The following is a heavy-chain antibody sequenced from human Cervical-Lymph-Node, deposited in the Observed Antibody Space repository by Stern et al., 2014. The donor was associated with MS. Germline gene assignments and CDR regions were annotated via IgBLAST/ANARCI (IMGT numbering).Heavy chain of an antibody. Sequence: EVQLEESGAEVKKPGESLKISCKGSGYSFTSYWIGWVRQMPGKGLEWMGIIYPGDSDTRYSPSFQGQVTISADKSISTAYLQWSSLKASDTAMYYCARNLGIYYASSGFEYWGQGTLVTVSS. CDR2: IYPGDSDT. J-gene: IGHJ4*02. CDR3: ARNLGIYYASSGFEY. CDR1: GYSFTSYW. D-gene: IGHD3-22*01. V-gene: IGHV5-51*01.